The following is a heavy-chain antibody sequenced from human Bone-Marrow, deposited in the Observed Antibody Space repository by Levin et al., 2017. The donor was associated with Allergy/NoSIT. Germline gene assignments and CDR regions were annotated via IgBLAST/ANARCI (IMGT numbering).Heavy chain of an antibody. CDR1: GFTFSDHY. CDR2: ITNTGNSDTT. CDR3: ADLGSSYGLDV. D-gene: IGHD2-2*01. Sequence: GGSLRLSCAASGFTFSDHYMDWVRQAPGKGLEWLGRITNTGNSDTTKYAASVKGRFTISRDDSNTSLYLQMNSLKTEDTAVYYCADLGSSYGLDVWGQGTTVTVSS. J-gene: IGHJ6*02. V-gene: IGHV3-72*01.